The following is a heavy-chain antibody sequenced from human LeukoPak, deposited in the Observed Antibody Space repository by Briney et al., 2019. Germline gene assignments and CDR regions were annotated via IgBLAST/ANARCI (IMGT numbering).Heavy chain of an antibody. J-gene: IGHJ4*02. CDR1: GFTFSSYS. D-gene: IGHD6-19*01. V-gene: IGHV3-48*01. CDR2: ISSSSSTI. CDR3: AVFSSGWYGEFDY. Sequence: SGGSLRLSCAASGFTFSSYSMNWVRQAPGKGLEWVSYISSSSSTIYYADSVKGRFTISRDNAKNSLYLQMNSLRAEDTAVYYCAVFSSGWYGEFDYWGQGTLVTVSS.